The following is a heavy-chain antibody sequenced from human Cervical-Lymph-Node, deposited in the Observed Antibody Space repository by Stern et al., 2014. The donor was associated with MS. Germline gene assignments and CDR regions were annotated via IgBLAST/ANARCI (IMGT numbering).Heavy chain of an antibody. CDR3: AHSRVKYCRGGTCYSSLFDY. J-gene: IGHJ4*02. V-gene: IGHV2-5*02. CDR1: GFSVTTAGVG. Sequence: ESGPTLVKPTQTVTLTCTLSGFSVTTAGVGVGWIRQPPGKALEWLALLYWADDKLYSPSLKNRLTITKDTSKNQVVLTMTNVDPVDTATYYCAHSRVKYCRGGTCYSSLFDYWGQGTLVTVSS. D-gene: IGHD2-15*01. CDR2: LYWADDK.